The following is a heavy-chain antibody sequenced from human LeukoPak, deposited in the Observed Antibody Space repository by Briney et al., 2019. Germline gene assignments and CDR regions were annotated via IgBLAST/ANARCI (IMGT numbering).Heavy chain of an antibody. J-gene: IGHJ4*02. CDR3: ARPQAYYFDY. CDR2: MSYDGSKK. V-gene: IGHV3-30*10. CDR1: GFSFSSYA. Sequence: GGSLRLSCAASGFSFSSYAIHWVRQAPGKGLEWVAAMSYDGSKKYYTDSVKGRFTISRDNSRNTLYLQMDSLRSEDTAVYYCARPQAYYFDYWGQGNRVTVSS.